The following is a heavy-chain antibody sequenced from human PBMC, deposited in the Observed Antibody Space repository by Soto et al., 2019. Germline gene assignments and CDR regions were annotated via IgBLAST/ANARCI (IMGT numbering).Heavy chain of an antibody. CDR1: GYSFTSYW. CDR2: IYPGDSDT. J-gene: IGHJ6*02. D-gene: IGHD6-13*01. CDR3: ASLLAAAGKNYYYGMDV. Sequence: PGESLKISCKGSGYSFTSYWIGWVRQMPGKGLEWMGIIYPGDSDTRYSPSFQGQVTISADRSISTAYLQWSSLKASDTAMYYCASLLAAAGKNYYYGMDVWGQGTTVTVSS. V-gene: IGHV5-51*01.